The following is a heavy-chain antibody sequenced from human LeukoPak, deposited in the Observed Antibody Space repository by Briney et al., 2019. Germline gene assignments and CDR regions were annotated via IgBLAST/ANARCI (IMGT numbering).Heavy chain of an antibody. V-gene: IGHV4-59*08. CDR2: IYYGGST. Sequence: SETLSLTCTVSGGSINSYYWNWIRQPPGKGLEWIGYIYYGGSTNYNPSLKSRVTISVDTSKNQFSLKLSSVTAADTAVYYCASLRTGDFDYWGQGALVTVSS. CDR3: ASLRTGDFDY. CDR1: GGSINSYY. J-gene: IGHJ4*02. D-gene: IGHD3-10*01.